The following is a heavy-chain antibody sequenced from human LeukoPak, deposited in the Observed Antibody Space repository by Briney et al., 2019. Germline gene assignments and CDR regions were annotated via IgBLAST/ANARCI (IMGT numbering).Heavy chain of an antibody. V-gene: IGHV3-23*01. CDR3: SKDQISGARGWFEA. J-gene: IGHJ5*02. CDR2: ISGSDGSI. CDR1: GFTLSNYA. D-gene: IGHD4/OR15-4a*01. Sequence: GGSLRLSCAASGFTLSNYAMSWVRQAPGKGLEWVSIISGSDGSIAYVDSLKGGFTISRDNSHHTLYLPMSRLRDDHAAVSDFSKDQISGARGWFEAGGQGTLVSLP.